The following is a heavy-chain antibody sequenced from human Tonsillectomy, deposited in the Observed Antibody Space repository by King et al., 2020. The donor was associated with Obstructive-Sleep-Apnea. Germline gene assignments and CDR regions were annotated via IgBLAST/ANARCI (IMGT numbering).Heavy chain of an antibody. CDR2: ISFDGSNK. V-gene: IGHV3-30*04. D-gene: IGHD6-25*01. Sequence: VQLVESGGGVVQPGRSLRLSCAASGFTFSSYAMHWVRQAPGKGLEWVAVISFDGSNKYYADSMKGRFTISRDNSKNTLYLQMNSLRAEDTAVYYCARDQRGDYWGQGTLVTVSS. CDR3: ARDQRGDY. CDR1: GFTFSSYA. J-gene: IGHJ4*02.